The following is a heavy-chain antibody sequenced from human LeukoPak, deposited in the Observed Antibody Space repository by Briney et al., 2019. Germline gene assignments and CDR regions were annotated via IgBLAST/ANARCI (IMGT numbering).Heavy chain of an antibody. Sequence: GAFLRLSCAASGFTFSSYEMNWVRQAPGEGLEWVSYISNFGSTIYYADSVNGRFTISRDNAKNSLYLQMSSLRVEDTAVYYCARDTSRGFQYYFDYWGQGTLVTVSS. J-gene: IGHJ4*02. CDR1: GFTFSSYE. CDR2: ISNFGSTI. V-gene: IGHV3-48*03. CDR3: ARDTSRGFQYYFDY.